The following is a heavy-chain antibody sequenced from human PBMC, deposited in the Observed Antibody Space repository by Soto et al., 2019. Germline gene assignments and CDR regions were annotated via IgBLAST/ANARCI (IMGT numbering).Heavy chain of an antibody. CDR1: GGSISSYY. CDR3: ARDTYDSSGWGFDP. D-gene: IGHD3-22*01. Sequence: SETLSLTCTVSGGSISSYYWSWIRQPPGKGLEWIGYIYYSGSANYNPSLKSRVTISVDTSKNQFSLKLSSVTAADTAVYYCARDTYDSSGWGFDPWGQGTLVTVSS. J-gene: IGHJ5*02. CDR2: IYYSGSA. V-gene: IGHV4-59*01.